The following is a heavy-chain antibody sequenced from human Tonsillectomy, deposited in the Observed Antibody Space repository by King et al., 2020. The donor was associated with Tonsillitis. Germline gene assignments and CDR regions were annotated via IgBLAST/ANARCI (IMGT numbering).Heavy chain of an antibody. D-gene: IGHD6-13*01. V-gene: IGHV3-23*04. CDR2: ISGSGSNT. CDR1: GFTFSSYA. CDR3: SKREYSSSWYVIGDY. Sequence: VQLVESGGGLVQPGGSLRLSCAASGFTFSSYAMSWVRQAPGKGLEWVSAISGSGSNTYYADSVKGRFTISRDNFKNTLYLQINSLRAEDTAVYYCSKREYSSSWYVIGDYWGQGTLVTVSS. J-gene: IGHJ4*02.